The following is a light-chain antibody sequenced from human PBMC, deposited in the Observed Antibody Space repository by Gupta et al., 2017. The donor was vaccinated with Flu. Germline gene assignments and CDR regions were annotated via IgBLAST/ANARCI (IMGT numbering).Light chain of an antibody. J-gene: IGKJ4*01. CDR3: QQENTFPLT. Sequence: DIQMTQSPSTLSASVGDRLTITCRASQSISSWLAWYQQKPGRAPNLLIYKASSLGSGVPSRFSGSGSGTEFTLTISSLQPDDFATYYCQQENTFPLTFGGGTKVQIK. CDR1: QSISSW. V-gene: IGKV1-5*03. CDR2: KAS.